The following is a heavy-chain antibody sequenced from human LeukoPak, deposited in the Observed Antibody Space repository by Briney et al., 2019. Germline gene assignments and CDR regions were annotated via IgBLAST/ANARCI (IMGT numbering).Heavy chain of an antibody. V-gene: IGHV3-23*01. D-gene: IGHD1-26*01. CDR1: GFTFSSYA. CDR3: AKVRSSGSYYFDY. J-gene: IGHJ4*02. Sequence: GGSLRLSCAASGFTFSSYAMSWVRQAPGKGLEWVSAISGSGGSTYYADSVKGRFTISRDNPKNTLYLQMNSLRAEDTAVYYCAKVRSSGSYYFDYWGQGTLVTVSS. CDR2: ISGSGGST.